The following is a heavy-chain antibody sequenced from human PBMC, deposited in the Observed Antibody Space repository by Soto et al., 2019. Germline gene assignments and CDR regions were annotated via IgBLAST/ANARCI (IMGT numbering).Heavy chain of an antibody. CDR1: GFXXXXXG. V-gene: IGHV3-20*04. D-gene: IGHD3-10*01. Sequence: EVQLVESGGGVXXPGGSXXLSCAASGFXXXXXGMSXXXQAPGKGLEWVSGINWNGGSTGYADSVKGRFTISRDNAKNSLYLQMNSLRAEDTALYYCARRPGFGLSDAFDIWGQGTMVTVSS. CDR2: INWNGGST. CDR3: ARRPGFGLSDAFDI. J-gene: IGHJ3*02.